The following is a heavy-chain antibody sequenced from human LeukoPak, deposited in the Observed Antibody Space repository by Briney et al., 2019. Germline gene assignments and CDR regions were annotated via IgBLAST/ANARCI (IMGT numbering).Heavy chain of an antibody. CDR2: INHSGST. CDR3: ARTLVGATTDEDDY. D-gene: IGHD1-26*01. J-gene: IGHJ4*02. V-gene: IGHV4-34*01. Sequence: GSLRLSCAASGFTFSSYAMSWIRQPPGKGLEWIGEINHSGSTNYNPSLKSRVTISVDTSKNQFSLKLSSVTAADTAVYYCARTLVGATTDEDDYWGQGTLVTVSS. CDR1: GFTFSSYA.